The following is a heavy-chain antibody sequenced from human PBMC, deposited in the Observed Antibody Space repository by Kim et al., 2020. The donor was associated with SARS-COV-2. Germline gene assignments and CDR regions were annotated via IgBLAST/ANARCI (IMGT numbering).Heavy chain of an antibody. CDR3: TRSLEY. J-gene: IGHJ4*02. CDR2: DGSQK. Sequence: DGSQKYHVDSVKGAFTISEDNDENSLYLQMNSLRAEDTAIYYCTRSLEYWGQGTLVTVSS. V-gene: IGHV3-7*01.